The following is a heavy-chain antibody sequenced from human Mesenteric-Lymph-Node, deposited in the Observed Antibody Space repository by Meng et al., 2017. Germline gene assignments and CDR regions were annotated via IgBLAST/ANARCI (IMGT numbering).Heavy chain of an antibody. CDR3: ARTNYGDYNWFDP. J-gene: IGHJ5*02. Sequence: VQLQESGPGLVKPSQTLSLTCTVSCGSISSGGFYWSWIRQHPGKGLEWIGYIYYSGSTYYNPSLRSRVAISIDTSKNQFSLKLTSVTAADTAVYFCARTNYGDYNWFDPWGQGTLVTVSS. D-gene: IGHD4-17*01. CDR2: IYYSGST. CDR1: CGSISSGGFY. V-gene: IGHV4-31*03.